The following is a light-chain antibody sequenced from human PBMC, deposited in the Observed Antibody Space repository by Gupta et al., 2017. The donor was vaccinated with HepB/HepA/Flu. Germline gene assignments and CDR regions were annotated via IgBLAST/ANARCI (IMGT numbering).Light chain of an antibody. CDR3: SSYTSSSTL. Sequence: QSALTQPASVSGSPGQSITISCTGTSSDVGGYNYVSWYQQHPGKAPKLMIYDVSTRPSGVSNRFSGSKSGNTASLTISGLQAEDEADYYGSSYTSSSTLFGGGTKLTVL. J-gene: IGLJ2*01. CDR2: DVS. V-gene: IGLV2-14*03. CDR1: SSDVGGYNY.